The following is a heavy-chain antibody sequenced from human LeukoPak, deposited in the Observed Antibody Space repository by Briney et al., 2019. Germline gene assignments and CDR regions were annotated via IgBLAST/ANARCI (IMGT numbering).Heavy chain of an antibody. CDR3: ARGLNSGMTDY. CDR1: EDXFSSXT. J-gene: IGHJ4*02. D-gene: IGHD1-26*01. CDR2: IIPIIRQT. V-gene: IGHV1-69*08. Sequence: XXEDXFSSXTISWVRQAPGQGLQWMGRIIPIIRQTKYSQKFQGRVTITADKSTSTVYMDLSGLTSDDTALYFCARGLNSGMTDYWGQGTLVTVSS.